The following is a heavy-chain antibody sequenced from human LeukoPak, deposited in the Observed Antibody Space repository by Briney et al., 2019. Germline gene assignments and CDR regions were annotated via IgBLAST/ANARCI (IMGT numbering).Heavy chain of an antibody. V-gene: IGHV3-23*01. J-gene: IGHJ4*02. CDR2: ISGSGGST. CDR1: GFTFNIYA. Sequence: GGSLRLSCAASGFTFNIYAMTWVRQAPGKGLEWVSGISGSGGSTYYTDSVKGRFTISRDSSKNTLHLQMNSLRAEDTAVYYCAKASPIYYGSGSYSTDYYFDYWGQGTLVTVSS. D-gene: IGHD3-10*01. CDR3: AKASPIYYGSGSYSTDYYFDY.